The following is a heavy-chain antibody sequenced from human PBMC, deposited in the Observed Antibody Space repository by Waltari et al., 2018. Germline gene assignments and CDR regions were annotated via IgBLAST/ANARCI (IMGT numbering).Heavy chain of an antibody. J-gene: IGHJ3*02. CDR3: ATWAFDI. V-gene: IGHV4-34*01. Sequence: QVQLQQWGAGLLKPSETLSLTCAVYGGSFSGYYWSWIRQPPGKGLEWIGEIKHSGSTNSNPSLKSRVTISGDASKNQFSLKLSSVTAADTAVYYCATWAFDIWGQGTMVTVSS. CDR1: GGSFSGYY. CDR2: IKHSGST.